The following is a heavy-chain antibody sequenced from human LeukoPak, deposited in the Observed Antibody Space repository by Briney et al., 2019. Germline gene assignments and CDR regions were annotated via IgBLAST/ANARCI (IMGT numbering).Heavy chain of an antibody. D-gene: IGHD3-9*01. CDR1: GFSFRSYW. V-gene: IGHV3-7*01. J-gene: IGHJ5*02. CDR3: AGGSGYLITS. Sequence: GGSLRLSCAATGFSFRSYWMNWVRQAPGKGLEWLAIIKQDGSEKHYKGSVEGRFTISRDNAKNSLHLQMNSLRAEDTAVYYCAGGSGYLITSWGQGTLVTVSS. CDR2: IKQDGSEK.